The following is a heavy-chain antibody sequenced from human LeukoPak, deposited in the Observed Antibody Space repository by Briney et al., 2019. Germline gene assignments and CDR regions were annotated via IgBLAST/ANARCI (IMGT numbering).Heavy chain of an antibody. CDR2: INSDGSST. CDR3: AKASGATSWSFDY. D-gene: IGHD1-26*01. V-gene: IGHV3-74*01. Sequence: GGSLRLSCAASGFTFSSYWMHWVRQAPGKGLVWVSRINSDGSSTSYADSVKGRFTISRDNAKNMLYLQINSLRAEDTAVYYCAKASGATSWSFDYWGQGTLVTVSS. J-gene: IGHJ4*02. CDR1: GFTFSSYW.